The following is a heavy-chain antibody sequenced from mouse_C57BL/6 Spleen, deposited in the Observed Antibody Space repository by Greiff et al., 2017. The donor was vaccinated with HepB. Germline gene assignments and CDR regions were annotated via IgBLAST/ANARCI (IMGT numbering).Heavy chain of an antibody. D-gene: IGHD2-4*01. Sequence: QVQLQQSGAELARPGASVKLSCKASGYTFTSYGISWVKQRTGQGLEWIGEIHPRSGNTNYNEKFKGKATLTADKSSSTAYMELRSLTSEDSAVYVYERYYDDGVSAMDYWGQGTSVTVSS. V-gene: IGHV1-81*01. CDR1: GYTFTSYG. CDR3: ERYYDDGVSAMDY. J-gene: IGHJ4*01. CDR2: IHPRSGNT.